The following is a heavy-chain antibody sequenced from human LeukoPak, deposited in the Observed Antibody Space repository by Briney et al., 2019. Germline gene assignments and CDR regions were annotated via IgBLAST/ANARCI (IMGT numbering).Heavy chain of an antibody. V-gene: IGHV4-59*08. J-gene: IGHJ6*03. Sequence: SETLSLTCTVSGGSMSSYYWSWIRQPPGKGLEWIGYIYYSGSTNYNPSLKSRVTISVDTSKNQFSLKLSSVTAADTAVYYCARVLISNYGYYYYYMDVWGKGTTVTVSS. CDR3: ARVLISNYGYYYYYMDV. D-gene: IGHD4-11*01. CDR1: GGSMSSYY. CDR2: IYYSGST.